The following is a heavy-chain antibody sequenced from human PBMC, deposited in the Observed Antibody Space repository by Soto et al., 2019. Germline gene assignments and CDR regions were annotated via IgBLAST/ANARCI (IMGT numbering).Heavy chain of an antibody. CDR1: GFTFSSYS. J-gene: IGHJ5*02. D-gene: IGHD2-21*02. V-gene: IGHV3-48*01. CDR3: ARVPDRDNNWFDL. CDR2: ISFARNII. Sequence: PGGSLRLSCGVSGFTFSSYSMNWVRQAPGKGLEWVSYISFARNIIHYTESVKGRFTISRDNAKNSLYLQMNSLRVEDTAVYYCARVPDRDNNWFDLWGQGTLVTVSS.